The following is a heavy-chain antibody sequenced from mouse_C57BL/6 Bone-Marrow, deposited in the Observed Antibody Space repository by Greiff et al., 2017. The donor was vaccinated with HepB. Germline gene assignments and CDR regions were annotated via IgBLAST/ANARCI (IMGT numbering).Heavy chain of an antibody. D-gene: IGHD2-2*01. CDR2: IYPGDGDT. V-gene: IGHV1-82*01. CDR3: ACVSDMVTKGYAMDY. CDR1: GYAFSSSW. Sequence: VQLQQSGPELVKPGASVKISCKASGYAFSSSWMNWVKQRPGKGLEWIGRIYPGDGDTNYNGKFKGKATLTADKSSSTAYMQLSSLTSEDSAVSFCACVSDMVTKGYAMDYWGQGTSVTVSS. J-gene: IGHJ4*01.